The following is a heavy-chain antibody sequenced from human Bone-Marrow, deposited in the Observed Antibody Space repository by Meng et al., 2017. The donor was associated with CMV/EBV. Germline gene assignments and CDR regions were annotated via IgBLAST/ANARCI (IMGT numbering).Heavy chain of an antibody. CDR3: ARVSGYCSGGTCPFDY. Sequence: ASVKVSCKASGYTFSDYYIHWVRQAPGQGLEWMGWINPNSGGTNYAQKFQGRVTMTRDTSISTAYMELSRLRSDDTAVYYCARVSGYCSGGTCPFDYWGQGTLVTVSS. CDR2: INPNSGGT. D-gene: IGHD2-15*01. J-gene: IGHJ4*02. CDR1: GYTFSDYY. V-gene: IGHV1-2*02.